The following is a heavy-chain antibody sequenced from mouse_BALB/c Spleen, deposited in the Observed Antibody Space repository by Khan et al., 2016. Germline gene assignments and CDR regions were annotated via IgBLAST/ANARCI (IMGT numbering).Heavy chain of an antibody. Sequence: QVQLKQSGAELVRPGTSVKVSCKASGYAFTNYLIEWVKQRPGQGLEWIGVIYPGSGGTNYNEKFKGKATLTADKSSSTAYMQLSSLTSDDSAVYFCAREGDGSYFDYWGQGTTLTVSS. D-gene: IGHD2-3*01. V-gene: IGHV1-54*01. CDR2: IYPGSGGT. CDR1: GYAFTNYL. J-gene: IGHJ2*01. CDR3: AREGDGSYFDY.